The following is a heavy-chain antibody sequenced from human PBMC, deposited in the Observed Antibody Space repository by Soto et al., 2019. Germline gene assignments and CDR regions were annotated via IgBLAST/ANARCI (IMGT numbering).Heavy chain of an antibody. CDR1: GFTFSSYG. CDR3: ARDGAPDVEMATIIFAY. J-gene: IGHJ4*02. V-gene: IGHV3-30*03. D-gene: IGHD5-12*01. CDR2: ISYDGSNK. Sequence: PGGSLRLSCAASGFTFSSYGMHWVRQAPGKGLEWVAVISYDGSNKYYADSVKGRFTISRDNSKNTLYLQMNSLRAEDTAVYYCARDGAPDVEMATIIFAYWGQGTLVTVS.